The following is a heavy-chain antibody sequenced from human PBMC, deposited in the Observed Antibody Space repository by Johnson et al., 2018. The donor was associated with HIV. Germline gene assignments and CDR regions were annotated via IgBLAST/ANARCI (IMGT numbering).Heavy chain of an antibody. CDR1: GFTFSNAW. J-gene: IGHJ3*02. D-gene: IGHD6-19*01. CDR3: TTVTKFPYSSGWDYDAFDI. V-gene: IGHV3-15*01. Sequence: VQLVESGGGLVKPGGSLRLSCAASGFTFSNAWMSWVRQAPGKGLEWVGRIRSKANSYATAYAASVKGRFTISRDDSKNTLYLQMNSLKTEDTAVYYCTTVTKFPYSSGWDYDAFDIWGQGTMVTVSS. CDR2: IRSKANSYAT.